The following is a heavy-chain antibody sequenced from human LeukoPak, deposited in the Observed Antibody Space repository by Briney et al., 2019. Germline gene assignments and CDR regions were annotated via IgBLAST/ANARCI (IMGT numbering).Heavy chain of an antibody. J-gene: IGHJ6*03. V-gene: IGHV1-2*02. CDR2: INPNSGGT. CDR3: ARDSLYSGSYYTYYYYYYMDV. D-gene: IGHD1-26*01. Sequence: ASVKVSCKASGYTFTGYYMHWVRQAPGQGLEWMGWINPNSGGTNYAQKFQGRVTMTRDTSISPAYMELSRLRSDDTAVYYCARDSLYSGSYYTYYYYYYMDVWGKGTTVTVSS. CDR1: GYTFTGYY.